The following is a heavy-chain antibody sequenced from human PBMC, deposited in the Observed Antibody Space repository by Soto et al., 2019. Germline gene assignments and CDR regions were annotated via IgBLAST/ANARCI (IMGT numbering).Heavy chain of an antibody. CDR1: GGSISSYH. CDR3: ARALILTGYYIHDAFDI. J-gene: IGHJ3*02. V-gene: IGHV4-59*01. Sequence: SETLSLTCTVSGGSISSYHWSWIRQPPGKGLEWIGYIYYSGSTNYNPSLKSRVTISVDTSKNQFSLKLSSVTAADTAVYYCARALILTGYYIHDAFDIWGQGTMVTVSS. CDR2: IYYSGST. D-gene: IGHD3-9*01.